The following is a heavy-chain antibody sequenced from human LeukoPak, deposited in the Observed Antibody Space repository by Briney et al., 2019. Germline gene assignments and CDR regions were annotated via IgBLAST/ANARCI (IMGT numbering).Heavy chain of an antibody. CDR3: AQDYYGS. CDR1: GFTVSSTF. Sequence: GGSLRLSCAASGFTVSSTFMSWVRQAPGKGLEWVSVIYTGGTTYYADSVKGRFTISRDNSKNTLYLQMNSLRAEDTAVYYCAQDYYGSGGQGTLVTVSS. V-gene: IGHV3-66*01. D-gene: IGHD3-10*01. CDR2: IYTGGTT. J-gene: IGHJ4*02.